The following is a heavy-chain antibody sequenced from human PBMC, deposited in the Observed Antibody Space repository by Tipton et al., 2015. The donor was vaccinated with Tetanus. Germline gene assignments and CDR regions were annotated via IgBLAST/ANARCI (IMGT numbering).Heavy chain of an antibody. J-gene: IGHJ4*01. Sequence: QLVQSGAEVKKPGASVKVSCKASGYTFTSFGINWVRQAPGQGLEWMGWINTDKGSPNYAQNLQGRVIMTTDTSTLTAYMELRSLRSDDTAVYSCARGGAMAYWGHGTLVTVSA. CDR1: GYTFTSFG. V-gene: IGHV1-18*01. CDR3: ARGGAMAY. D-gene: IGHD2-8*01. CDR2: INTDKGSP.